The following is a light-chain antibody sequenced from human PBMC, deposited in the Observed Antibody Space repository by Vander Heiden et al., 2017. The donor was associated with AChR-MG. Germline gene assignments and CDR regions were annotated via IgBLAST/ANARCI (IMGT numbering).Light chain of an antibody. CDR1: SSTIGAAYD. Sequence: QPVLTQPPSVSGAPGQRVTISCTGTSSTIGAAYDVHWYQHLPGTAPKLLIYGNSNRPSGVPDRCSASKSDTSASLAVTGLHPDDEAVYYCQSYDVSLSAAVFGGGTKLTVL. CDR3: QSYDVSLSAAV. V-gene: IGLV1-40*01. J-gene: IGLJ2*01. CDR2: GNS.